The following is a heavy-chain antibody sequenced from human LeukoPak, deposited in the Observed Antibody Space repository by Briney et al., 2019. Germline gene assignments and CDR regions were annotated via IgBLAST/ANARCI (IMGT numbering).Heavy chain of an antibody. CDR1: GGSFSGYY. CDR2: INHSGST. J-gene: IGHJ4*02. Sequence: PSETLSLTCAVYGGSFSGYYWSWIRQPPGKGLEWIGEINHSGSTNYNPSLKSRVTISVDTSKNQFSLKLSSVTAADTAVYYCASRDYYGSGSYLFDYWGQGTLVTVSS. D-gene: IGHD3-10*01. CDR3: ASRDYYGSGSYLFDY. V-gene: IGHV4-34*01.